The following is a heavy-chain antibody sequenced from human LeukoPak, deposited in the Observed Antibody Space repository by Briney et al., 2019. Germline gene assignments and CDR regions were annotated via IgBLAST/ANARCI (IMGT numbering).Heavy chain of an antibody. CDR1: GFTFSSYE. CDR3: AKEWHYYGSGSLDY. Sequence: GGSLRLSCAASGFTFSSYEMNWVRQASGKGLEWVSYISSSGSTIYYADSVKGRFTISRDNAKNSLYLQMNSLRTEDTALYYCAKEWHYYGSGSLDYWGQGTLVTVSS. J-gene: IGHJ4*02. D-gene: IGHD3-10*01. CDR2: ISSSGSTI. V-gene: IGHV3-48*03.